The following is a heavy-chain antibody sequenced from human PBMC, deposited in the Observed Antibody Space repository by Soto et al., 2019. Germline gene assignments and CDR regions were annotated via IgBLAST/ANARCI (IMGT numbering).Heavy chain of an antibody. J-gene: IGHJ4*02. D-gene: IGHD5-12*01. Sequence: PGGSLRLSCAASGFTFSSYSMNWVRQAPGKGLEWVSSISTNTIYIYYADSVRGRFTISRDNAKNSLYLQMNSLRAEDTAVYYCASGVRDGYNRFDYWGQGTLVTVSS. CDR1: GFTFSSYS. V-gene: IGHV3-21*01. CDR2: ISTNTIYI. CDR3: ASGVRDGYNRFDY.